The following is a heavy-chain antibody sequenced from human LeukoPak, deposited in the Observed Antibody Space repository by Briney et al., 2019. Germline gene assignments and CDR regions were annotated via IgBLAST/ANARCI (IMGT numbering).Heavy chain of an antibody. Sequence: GGSLRLSCAASGFTFSSYAMSWVRQAPGKGLEWVSAISSSGGSTNYADSVKGRFTISRDNSKNTLYLQINSLRAEDTAVFYCAKTGVGYCTGGSCSAADYWGQGTLVTVSS. CDR2: ISSSGGST. D-gene: IGHD2-15*01. CDR3: AKTGVGYCTGGSCSAADY. CDR1: GFTFSSYA. J-gene: IGHJ4*02. V-gene: IGHV3-23*01.